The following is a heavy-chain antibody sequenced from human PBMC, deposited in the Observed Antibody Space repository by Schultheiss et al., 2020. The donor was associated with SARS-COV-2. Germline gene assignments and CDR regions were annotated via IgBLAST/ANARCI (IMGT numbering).Heavy chain of an antibody. CDR1: GGSISSYY. CDR3: ARAPDYGPLVGGYFDY. CDR2: IYYSGST. J-gene: IGHJ4*02. V-gene: IGHV4-59*12. Sequence: SETLSLTCAVSGGSISSYYWSWIRQPPGKGLEWIGYIYYSGSTNYNPSLKSRVTISVDKSKNQFSLKLSSVTAADTAVYYCARAPDYGPLVGGYFDYWGQGTLVTVSS. D-gene: IGHD4-17*01.